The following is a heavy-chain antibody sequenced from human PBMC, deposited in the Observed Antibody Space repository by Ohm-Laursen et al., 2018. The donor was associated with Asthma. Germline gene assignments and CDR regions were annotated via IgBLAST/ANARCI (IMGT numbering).Heavy chain of an antibody. CDR1: GFTFSSYA. D-gene: IGHD3-16*02. J-gene: IGHJ4*02. V-gene: IGHV3-23*01. CDR3: ARDPVMITFGEVIVIPLGFDY. Sequence: SLTLSCTASGFTFSSYAMSWVRQAPGKGLEWVSVISGSGGSTYYADSVKGRLTISRDKSKNTLYLQMNSLRAEDTAVYYCARDPVMITFGEVIVIPLGFDYWGQGTLVTVSS. CDR2: ISGSGGST.